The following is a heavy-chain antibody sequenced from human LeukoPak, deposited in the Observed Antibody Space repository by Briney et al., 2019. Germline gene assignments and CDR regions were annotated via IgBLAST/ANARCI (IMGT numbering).Heavy chain of an antibody. CDR2: IYPGDSDT. V-gene: IGHV5-51*01. Sequence: GESLKISCKGSGYSFTSYWIGWVRQMPGKGLEWMGIIYPGDSDTRYSPSFQGQVTISADKSISTAYLQWSSLKASDTAMYYCARLYYCGSGSLPLGWYFDLWGRGTLVTVSS. CDR3: ARLYYCGSGSLPLGWYFDL. CDR1: GYSFTSYW. D-gene: IGHD3-10*01. J-gene: IGHJ2*01.